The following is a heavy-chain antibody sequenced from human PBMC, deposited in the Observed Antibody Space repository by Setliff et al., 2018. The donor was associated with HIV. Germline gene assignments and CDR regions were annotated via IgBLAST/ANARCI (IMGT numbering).Heavy chain of an antibody. V-gene: IGHV1-2*06. CDR1: GYTFTGYF. J-gene: IGHJ3*02. CDR3: ARGPDGRTGESAFDI. Sequence: GASVKVSCKASGYTFTGYFIHWVRQAPGQGLEWMGQINPNRGDTKSHHKFADRLIMSRDTSLTTVYMELTRLTSADTAVYYCARGPDGRTGESAFDIWGQGTTVTVSS. CDR2: INPNRGDT.